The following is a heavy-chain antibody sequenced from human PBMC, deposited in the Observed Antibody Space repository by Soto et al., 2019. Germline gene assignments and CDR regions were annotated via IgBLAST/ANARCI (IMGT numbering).Heavy chain of an antibody. CDR2: IKNNANNYAT. D-gene: IGHD1-1*01. Sequence: DVQLVESGGGLVQPGGSLRLSCAASGFTFSGSSIHWVRQAPGKGLEWVGRIKNNANNYATAYAASVTGRFTLSRDDSKSTADLQMDSLKTDATAVYYGTRFVQTGVGGVGGEGTTVTVSS. CDR1: GFTFSGSS. J-gene: IGHJ6*04. CDR3: TRFVQTGVGGV. V-gene: IGHV3-73*02.